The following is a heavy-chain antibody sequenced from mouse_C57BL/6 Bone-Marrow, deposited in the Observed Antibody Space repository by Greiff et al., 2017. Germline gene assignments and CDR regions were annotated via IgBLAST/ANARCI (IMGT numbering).Heavy chain of an antibody. CDR2: IYPRSGNT. V-gene: IGHV1-81*01. CDR3: AREGESDWLPNRYFDV. CDR1: GYTFTSYG. J-gene: IGHJ1*03. D-gene: IGHD1-2*01. Sequence: VQLQQSGAELARPGASVKLSCKASGYTFTSYGISWVKQRTGQGLEWIGEIYPRSGNTYYNEKFKGKATLTADKSSSTAYMELRSLKSEDSAVYFCAREGESDWLPNRYFDVWGTGTTVTVSS.